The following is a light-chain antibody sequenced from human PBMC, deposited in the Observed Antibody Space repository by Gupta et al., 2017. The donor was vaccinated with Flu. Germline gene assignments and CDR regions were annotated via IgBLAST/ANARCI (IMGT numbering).Light chain of an antibody. CDR2: EVT. J-gene: IGLJ3*02. V-gene: IGLV2-14*01. CDR1: SSDVGGSNH. Sequence: QSALTQPDSVSGSPGQSLTISCSGTSSDVGGSNHVSWYQHHPGKAPKLIIDEVTHRPSGVSNRFSGSKSGNTASLTSSGLQAEDEAYYYCSSYTSSNRGVFGGGTELTVL. CDR3: SSYTSSNRGV.